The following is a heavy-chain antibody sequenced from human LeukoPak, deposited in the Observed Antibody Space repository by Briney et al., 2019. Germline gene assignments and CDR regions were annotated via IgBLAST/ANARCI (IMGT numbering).Heavy chain of an antibody. J-gene: IGHJ4*02. D-gene: IGHD2-8*01. V-gene: IGHV3-23*01. CDR3: AKDPDCTSGICYTFFDY. Sequence: GGSLSLSCAASGFTSTIYAMSGVPGAPGGGVEWGSAICGSGCSTYDAASVKGRFTISRATSTDTVYMKMNSLRAKDTAVYYCAKDPDCTSGICYTFFDYWGQGTLVTVSS. CDR1: GFTSTIYA. CDR2: ICGSGCST.